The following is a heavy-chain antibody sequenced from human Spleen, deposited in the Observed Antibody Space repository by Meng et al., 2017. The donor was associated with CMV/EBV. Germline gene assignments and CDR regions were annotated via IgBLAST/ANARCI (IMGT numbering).Heavy chain of an antibody. CDR3: ARDFYPDNAFDI. CDR2: INPNSGGT. V-gene: IGHV1-2*02. CDR1: GYTFTSYG. J-gene: IGHJ3*02. Sequence: ASVKVSCKASGYTFTSYGISWVRQAPGQGLEWMGWINPNSGGTNYAQKFQGRVTMTRDTSISTAYMELSRLRSDDTAVYYCARDFYPDNAFDIWGQGTMVTVSS.